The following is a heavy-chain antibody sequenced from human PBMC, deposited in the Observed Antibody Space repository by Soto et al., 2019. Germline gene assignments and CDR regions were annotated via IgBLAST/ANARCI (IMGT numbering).Heavy chain of an antibody. CDR1: GGSISSSSYH. CDR3: ASRTIAADTNYFDY. J-gene: IGHJ4*02. V-gene: IGHV4-39*01. CDR2: IYYSGTT. Sequence: PSETLSLTCTVSGGSISSSSYHWAWIRQSPGRGLEWIGTIYYSGTTYYDPSLKSRVTISVDTSKNQFSLKLSSVTAADTAVYYCASRTIAADTNYFDYWGQGTLVTVSS. D-gene: IGHD6-25*01.